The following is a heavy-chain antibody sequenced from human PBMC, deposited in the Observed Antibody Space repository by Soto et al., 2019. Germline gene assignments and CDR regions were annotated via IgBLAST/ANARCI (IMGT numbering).Heavy chain of an antibody. CDR3: ARDPRFYFGAFDI. Sequence: SLTCTVSGDSFTSDGYFWSWIRQYPGKGLEWLGYIHYGGSAYYNPSLKSRLTISVDTSKNQFSLELTSVTAADTAVYYCARDPRFYFGAFDIWGQGTLVSVSS. V-gene: IGHV4-31*02. CDR2: IHYGGSA. J-gene: IGHJ3*02. D-gene: IGHD3-9*01. CDR1: GDSFTSDGYF.